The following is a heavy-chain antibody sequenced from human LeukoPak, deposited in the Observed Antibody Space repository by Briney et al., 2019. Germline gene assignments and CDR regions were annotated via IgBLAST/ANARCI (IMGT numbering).Heavy chain of an antibody. CDR2: TYYSGTT. Sequence: SETLSLTCTVSGGSITNYYWSWIRQPPGKGLEWIGYTYYSGTTNYNPSLRSRVTISVDTSKNQFSLKPSSVTPADTAVYYCVRGSGYTYYYFDFWGQGILVTVSS. J-gene: IGHJ4*02. D-gene: IGHD5-18*01. V-gene: IGHV4-59*01. CDR3: VRGSGYTYYYFDF. CDR1: GGSITNYY.